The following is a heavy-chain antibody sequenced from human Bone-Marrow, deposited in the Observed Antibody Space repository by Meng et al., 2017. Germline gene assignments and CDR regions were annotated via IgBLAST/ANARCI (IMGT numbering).Heavy chain of an antibody. CDR2: NHSGST. J-gene: IGHJ4*02. CDR3: ARTRGYSYGYYGY. V-gene: IGHV4-34*01. Sequence: NHSGSTNYNPSLNSRVTISVDTSMNQFSLKLGSVTAADTAVYYCARTRGYSYGYYGYWGQGTLVTVSS. D-gene: IGHD5-18*01.